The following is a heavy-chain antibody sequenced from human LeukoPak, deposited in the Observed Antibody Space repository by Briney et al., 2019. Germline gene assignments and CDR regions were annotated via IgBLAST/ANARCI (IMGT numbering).Heavy chain of an antibody. V-gene: IGHV4-34*01. Sequence: TSETLSLTCAVYGGSFSGYYWSWIRQPPGKGLEWIGEINHSGSTNYNPSLKSRVTISVDTSKNQFSLKLSSVTAADTAVYYCARAQGSRVYDPEYYFDYWGQGTLVTVSS. D-gene: IGHD2-8*01. CDR1: GGSFSGYY. J-gene: IGHJ4*02. CDR2: INHSGST. CDR3: ARAQGSRVYDPEYYFDY.